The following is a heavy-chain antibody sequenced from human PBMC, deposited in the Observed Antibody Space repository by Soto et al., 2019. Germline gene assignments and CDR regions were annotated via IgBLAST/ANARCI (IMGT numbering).Heavy chain of an antibody. CDR3: ASSERPYGYYFDY. J-gene: IGHJ4*02. CDR2: IYPGDSDT. CDR1: GYSFTSYW. V-gene: IGHV5-51*01. Sequence: GESLKISCKGSGYSFTSYWIGWVRQMPGKGLEWMGIIYPGDSDTRYSPSFQGQVTISADKSISTAYLQWSSLEASDTAMYYCASSERPYGYYFDYWGQGTLVTVSS. D-gene: IGHD4-17*01.